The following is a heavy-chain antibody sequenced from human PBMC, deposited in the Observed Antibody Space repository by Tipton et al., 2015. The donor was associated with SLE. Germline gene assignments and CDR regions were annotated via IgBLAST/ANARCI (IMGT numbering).Heavy chain of an antibody. J-gene: IGHJ5*02. CDR1: GGSMAHYY. D-gene: IGHD5-12*01. V-gene: IGHV4-4*07. Sequence: TLSLTCTVSGGSMAHYYWNWIRQSAEKGLAGIGGIYSSGSIDYNPSLKSRVTMSVDTSKKQLSMKMTSVTVADTAVYFCARSAYDSREPWGQGTLVTVSS. CDR3: ARSAYDSREP. CDR2: IYSSGSI.